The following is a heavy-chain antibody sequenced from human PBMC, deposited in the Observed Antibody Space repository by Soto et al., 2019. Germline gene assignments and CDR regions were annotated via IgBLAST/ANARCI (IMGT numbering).Heavy chain of an antibody. Sequence: QVQLQQWGAGPLRPLESLSLTFGVSGGSFSGYYWAWIRQSPGKGLEWIGEINDRGSINYNPSLKSRVSISVDTSKNHYSLNLRSVTAADTAVYYCARESHDILTGPPWVWYFDLWGSDTLVTVSS. J-gene: IGHJ2*01. CDR1: GGSFSGYY. V-gene: IGHV4-34*01. D-gene: IGHD3-9*01. CDR3: ARESHDILTGPPWVWYFDL. CDR2: INDRGSI.